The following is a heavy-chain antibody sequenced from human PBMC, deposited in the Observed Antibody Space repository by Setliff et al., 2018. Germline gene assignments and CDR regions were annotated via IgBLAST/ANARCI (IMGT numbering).Heavy chain of an antibody. CDR2: IWGDGGTK. CDR3: ARTCSGSGCYAGLES. Sequence: RGESLKISCAASGFTFSAYRMHWVRQAPGKGLEWVAVIWGDGGTKYHADSVKGRFTISRDNSKNTLYLQMNSLRPEDTAVYYCARTCSGSGCYAGLESWGQGTPVTVSS. CDR1: GFTFSAYR. D-gene: IGHD2-15*01. V-gene: IGHV3-33*08. J-gene: IGHJ4*02.